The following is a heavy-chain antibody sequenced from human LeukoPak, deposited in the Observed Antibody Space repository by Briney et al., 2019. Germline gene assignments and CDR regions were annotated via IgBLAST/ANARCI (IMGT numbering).Heavy chain of an antibody. Sequence: ASVKVSCKASGGTFSSYAISWVRQAPGQGLEGMGGIIPIFGTANYAQKFQGRVTITTDESTSTAYMELSSLRSEDTAVYYCARGGVLRYFDWSLDAFDIWGQGTMVTVSS. V-gene: IGHV1-69*05. D-gene: IGHD3-9*01. CDR1: GGTFSSYA. CDR2: IIPIFGTA. J-gene: IGHJ3*02. CDR3: ARGGVLRYFDWSLDAFDI.